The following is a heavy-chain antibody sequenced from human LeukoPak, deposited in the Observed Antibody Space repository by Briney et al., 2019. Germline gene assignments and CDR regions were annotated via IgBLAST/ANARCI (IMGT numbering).Heavy chain of an antibody. J-gene: IGHJ6*03. D-gene: IGHD2-2*01. CDR1: GYTFTGYY. CDR3: ARDRSGSSTSIQYYYCYYYMDV. CDR2: INPNSGGT. V-gene: IGHV1-2*02. Sequence: ASVKVSCKASGYTFTGYYMHWVRQAPGQGLEWMGWINPNSGGTNYAQKFQGRVTMTRDTSISTAYMELSRLRSDDTAVYYCARDRSGSSTSIQYYYCYYYMDVWGKGTTVTVSS.